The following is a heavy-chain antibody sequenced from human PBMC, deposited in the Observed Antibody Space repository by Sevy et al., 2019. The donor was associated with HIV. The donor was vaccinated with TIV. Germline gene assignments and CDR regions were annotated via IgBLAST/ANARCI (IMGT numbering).Heavy chain of an antibody. V-gene: IGHV3-7*01. J-gene: IGHJ4*02. Sequence: GGSLRLSCAASGFTLSNYWMSWVRQAPGKGLEWVANIEQDGSDKYYVDSVKGRFTISGDNAKNSLYLQMNSLRAEDTAVYYCARDLFSGSYYENYWGQGTLVTVSS. D-gene: IGHD1-26*01. CDR3: ARDLFSGSYYENY. CDR2: IEQDGSDK. CDR1: GFTLSNYW.